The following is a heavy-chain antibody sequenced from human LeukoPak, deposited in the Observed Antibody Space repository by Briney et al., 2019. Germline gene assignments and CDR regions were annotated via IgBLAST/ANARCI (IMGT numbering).Heavy chain of an antibody. Sequence: SETLSLTCTVSGGSISSSSYYWGWIRQPPGKGLEWIGSIYYSGSTYYNPSLKSRVTISVDTSKNQFSLKLSSVTAADTAVYYCARDRGSNGYCSGGSCSTFDYWGQGTLVTVSS. CDR2: IYYSGST. J-gene: IGHJ4*02. CDR1: GGSISSSSYY. V-gene: IGHV4-39*07. CDR3: ARDRGSNGYCSGGSCSTFDY. D-gene: IGHD2-15*01.